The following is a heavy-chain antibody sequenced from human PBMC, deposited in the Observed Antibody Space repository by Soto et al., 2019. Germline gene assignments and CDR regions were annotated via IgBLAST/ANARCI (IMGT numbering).Heavy chain of an antibody. CDR3: AREWFGGGVDY. V-gene: IGHV4-30-2*01. Sequence: QLQLQESGSGLVKPSQTLSLTCAVSGGSISSGGYSWSWIRQPPGKGLEWIGYIYHSGSTYYNPSLKSRVTISVDRSKNQFPLKRSAVTAADTAVYYCAREWFGGGVDYWGQGTLVTVSS. CDR1: GGSISSGGYS. D-gene: IGHD3-10*01. J-gene: IGHJ4*02. CDR2: IYHSGST.